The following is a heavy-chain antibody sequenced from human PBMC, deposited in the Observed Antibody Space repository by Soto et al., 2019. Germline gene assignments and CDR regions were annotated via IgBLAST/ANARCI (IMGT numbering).Heavy chain of an antibody. J-gene: IGHJ5*02. V-gene: IGHV4-4*02. Sequence: SETLSLTCAVSDGSISSSNWWSWVRQPPGRGLEWIGEIYHSGSTNYSPSLKSRVTISVDKSKNQFSLKLSSVTAADTAVYYCATTNYYGSGSFWFDPWGQGTLVTVSS. D-gene: IGHD3-10*01. CDR2: IYHSGST. CDR1: DGSISSSNW. CDR3: ATTNYYGSGSFWFDP.